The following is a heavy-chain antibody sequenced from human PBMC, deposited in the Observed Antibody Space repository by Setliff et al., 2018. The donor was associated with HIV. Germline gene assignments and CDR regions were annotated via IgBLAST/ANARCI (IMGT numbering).Heavy chain of an antibody. CDR3: AQSYCTNGVCLNWFDP. Sequence: PPGKALEWLALIYWDDDKRYSPSLKSRLTITKDTSKNQVVLTMTNMDPVDTATYYCAQSYCTNGVCLNWFDPWGQGTLVTVSS. J-gene: IGHJ5*02. V-gene: IGHV2-5*02. CDR2: IYWDDDK. D-gene: IGHD2-8*01.